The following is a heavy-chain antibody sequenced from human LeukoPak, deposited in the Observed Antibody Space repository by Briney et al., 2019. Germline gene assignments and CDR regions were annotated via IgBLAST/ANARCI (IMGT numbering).Heavy chain of an antibody. V-gene: IGHV3-73*01. CDR3: AKDGDYVWGSPIDY. Sequence: QPGGSLRLSCAASGFTFSGSAMHWVRQASGKGLEWVGRIRSKANSYATAYAASVKGRFTISRDDSKNTAYLQMNSLRTEDTALYYCAKDGDYVWGSPIDYWGQGTLVTVSS. CDR2: IRSKANSYAT. D-gene: IGHD3-16*01. J-gene: IGHJ4*02. CDR1: GFTFSGSA.